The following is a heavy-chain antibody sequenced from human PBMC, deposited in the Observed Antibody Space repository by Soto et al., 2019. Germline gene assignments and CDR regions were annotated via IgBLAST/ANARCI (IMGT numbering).Heavy chain of an antibody. V-gene: IGHV4-4*02. Sequence: QVQLQESGPGLVKPSGTLSLTCAVSGDSISSPKWWTWLRQPPGKGLEWIGDLLHSGTTNYNPSLKSRVILSVDKSQIQFSRSLTALTAADTAIYYCAYRSGWYCHDVWGQGTSVTVSS. J-gene: IGHJ3*01. CDR1: GDSISSPKW. D-gene: IGHD6-19*01. CDR3: AYRSGWYCHDV. CDR2: LLHSGTT.